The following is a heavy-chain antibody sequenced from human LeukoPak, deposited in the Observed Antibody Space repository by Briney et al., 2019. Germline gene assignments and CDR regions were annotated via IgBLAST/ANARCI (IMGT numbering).Heavy chain of an antibody. CDR2: ISAYNGNT. CDR1: GYTFTSYG. V-gene: IGHV1-18*01. Sequence: ASVKVSCRASGYTFTSYGISWVRQAPGQGLELMGLISAYNGNTNYAQELQRRVTMTTDTYTSTAYMELRSLRSDDTAVYYCARVVVVPAAIEEYNWFDPWGQGTLVTVSS. J-gene: IGHJ5*02. CDR3: ARVVVVPAAIEEYNWFDP. D-gene: IGHD2-2*01.